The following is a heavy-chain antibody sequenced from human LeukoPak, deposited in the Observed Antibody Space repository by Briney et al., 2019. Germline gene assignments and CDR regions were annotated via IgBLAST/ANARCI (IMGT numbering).Heavy chain of an antibody. CDR2: ISSNGGST. Sequence: GGSLRLSCAASGFTFSSYAMHWVRQAPGKGLEYVSAISSNGGSTYYANSVKGRFTISRDNSKNTLYLQVGSLRAEDTAVYYCAKNPAKYYYGSGDPWGQGTLVTVSS. D-gene: IGHD3-10*01. CDR1: GFTFSSYA. J-gene: IGHJ5*02. CDR3: AKNPAKYYYGSGDP. V-gene: IGHV3-64*01.